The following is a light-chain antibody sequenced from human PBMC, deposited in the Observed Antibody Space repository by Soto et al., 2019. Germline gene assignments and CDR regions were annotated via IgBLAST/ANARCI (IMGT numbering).Light chain of an antibody. CDR2: DTS. CDR1: TGAVTSGHY. J-gene: IGLJ3*02. V-gene: IGLV7-46*01. Sequence: QAVVTQESSLTVSPGGTVTLTCGSSTGAVTSGHYPYWFQQKAGQAPRTLIYDTSNRQSWTPARFSGSLLGGKAALTLSGAQPEDEADYYCLLPYRDDRAGVFGGGTKLTVL. CDR3: LLPYRDDRAGV.